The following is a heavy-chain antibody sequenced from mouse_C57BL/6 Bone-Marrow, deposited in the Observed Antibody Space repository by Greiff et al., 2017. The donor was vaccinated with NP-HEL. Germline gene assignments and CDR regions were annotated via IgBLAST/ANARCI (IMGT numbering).Heavy chain of an antibody. CDR3: AREERGYYYGSSLDY. J-gene: IGHJ2*01. CDR1: GFTFSSYA. CDR2: ISDGGSYT. V-gene: IGHV5-4*01. D-gene: IGHD1-1*01. Sequence: EVKLVESGGGLVKPGGSLKLSCAASGFTFSSYAMSWVRQTPEKRLEWVATISDGGSYTYYPDNVKGRFTISRDNAKNHLYLQMSHLKSEDTAMYYCAREERGYYYGSSLDYWGQGTTLTVSS.